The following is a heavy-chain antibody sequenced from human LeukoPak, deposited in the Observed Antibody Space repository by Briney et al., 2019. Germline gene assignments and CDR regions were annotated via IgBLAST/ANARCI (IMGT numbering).Heavy chain of an antibody. D-gene: IGHD3-22*01. CDR3: ARDFYYYDSSGYYRFDY. CDR2: ISSSSSYI. CDR1: GFTFSSYS. V-gene: IGHV3-21*01. Sequence: PGGSLRLSCAASGFTFSSYSMDWVRQAPGKGLEWVSSISSSSSYIYYADSVKGRFTISRDNAKNSLYLQMNSLRAEDTAVYYCARDFYYYDSSGYYRFDYWGKGTLVTVSS. J-gene: IGHJ4*02.